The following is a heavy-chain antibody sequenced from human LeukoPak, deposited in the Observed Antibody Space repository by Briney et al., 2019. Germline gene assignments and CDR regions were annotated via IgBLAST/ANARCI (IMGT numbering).Heavy chain of an antibody. J-gene: IGHJ6*02. CDR3: ARISGFGDLRTYFYYGMDV. D-gene: IGHD3-10*01. V-gene: IGHV4-4*07. Sequence: SEILSLTCTVSGGSISSYYWSWIRQPAGKGLECLGRIYSSGSTNYNPSLKSRVTMSVDTSKNQFSLKVRSVTAADTAVYYCARISGFGDLRTYFYYGMDVWGQGTTITVPS. CDR2: IYSSGST. CDR1: GGSISSYY.